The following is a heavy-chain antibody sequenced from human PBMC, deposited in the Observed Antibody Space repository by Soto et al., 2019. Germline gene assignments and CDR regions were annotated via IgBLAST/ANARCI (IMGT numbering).Heavy chain of an antibody. CDR2: ISSSSSYI. J-gene: IGHJ4*02. V-gene: IGHV3-21*01. CDR3: ASDQPGYSYGYGLGY. Sequence: EVQLVESGGGLVKPGGSLRLSCAASGFTFSSYSMNWVRQAPGKGLEWVSSISSSSSYIYYADSVKGRFTISRDNAKNSLYLQINALRAEDTAVYYCASDQPGYSYGYGLGYWGQGTLVTVSS. CDR1: GFTFSSYS. D-gene: IGHD5-18*01.